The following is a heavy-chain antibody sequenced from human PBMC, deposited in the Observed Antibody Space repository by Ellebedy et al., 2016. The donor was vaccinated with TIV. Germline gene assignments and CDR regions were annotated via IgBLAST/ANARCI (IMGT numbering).Heavy chain of an antibody. V-gene: IGHV4-39*01. D-gene: IGHD4-17*01. CDR2: IYYSGST. CDR3: ARPLRSTVTTSIYFDY. CDR1: GDSISSSSYF. J-gene: IGHJ4*02. Sequence: SETLSLXCSVSGDSISSSSYFWGWIRQPPGKGLDWIGLIYYSGSTYYNPSLNSRVTISIDTSKNQFSLNLSSVTAADTAVYYCARPLRSTVTTSIYFDYWGQGTLVTVSS.